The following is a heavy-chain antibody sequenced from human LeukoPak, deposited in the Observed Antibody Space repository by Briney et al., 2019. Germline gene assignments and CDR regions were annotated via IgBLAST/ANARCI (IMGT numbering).Heavy chain of an antibody. CDR2: ISYDGSNK. J-gene: IGHJ4*02. V-gene: IGHV3-30*18. D-gene: IGHD5-24*01. CDR1: GFTFSSYG. CDR3: AKDREKWLQWDYFDY. Sequence: GGSLRLSCAASGFTFSSYGMHWVRQAPGKGLEWVAVISYDGSNKYYADSVKGRFTISRDNSKNTLYLQMNSLRAEDTAVYYCAKDREKWLQWDYFDYWGQRTLVTVSS.